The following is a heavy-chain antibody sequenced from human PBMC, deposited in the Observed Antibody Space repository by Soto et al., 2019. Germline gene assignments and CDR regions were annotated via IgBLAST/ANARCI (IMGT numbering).Heavy chain of an antibody. CDR2: IYYSGST. CDR3: ARATSCSGGSCYSEYFDY. CDR1: GGSISSYY. D-gene: IGHD2-15*01. V-gene: IGHV4-59*01. Sequence: PSETLSLTCTVSGGSISSYYWSWIRQPPGKGLEWIGYIYYSGSTNYNPSLKSRVTISVDTSKNQFSLKLSSVTAADTAVYYCARATSCSGGSCYSEYFDYWGQGTLVTVSS. J-gene: IGHJ4*02.